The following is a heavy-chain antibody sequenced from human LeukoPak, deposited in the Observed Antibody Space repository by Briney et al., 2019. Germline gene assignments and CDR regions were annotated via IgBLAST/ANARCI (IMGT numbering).Heavy chain of an antibody. Sequence: TGGTLGLSCAASGFTFGDYCMSWVRRAPGKGLEWVSGINWNGGSTGYADSVKGRFTISRDNAKNSLYLQMNSLRAEDTALYYCARGLHLYYYYMDVWGKGTTVTVSS. V-gene: IGHV3-20*04. CDR1: GFTFGDYC. J-gene: IGHJ6*03. CDR3: ARGLHLYYYYMDV. CDR2: INWNGGST.